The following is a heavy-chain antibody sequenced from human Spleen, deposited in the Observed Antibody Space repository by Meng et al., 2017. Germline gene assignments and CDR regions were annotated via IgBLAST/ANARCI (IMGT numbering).Heavy chain of an antibody. CDR1: GGSFSDYY. V-gene: IGHV4-34*01. CDR3: ARGPTTMAHDFDY. D-gene: IGHD4-11*01. J-gene: IGHJ4*02. CDR2: INHSGST. Sequence: QARVKQWGAGLLKPSVTLSLPCLVSGGSFSDYYWSWIRQPPGKGLEWIGEINHSGSTNYNPSLESRATISVDTSQNNLSLKLSSVTAADSAVYYCARGPTTMAHDFDYWGQGTLVTVSS.